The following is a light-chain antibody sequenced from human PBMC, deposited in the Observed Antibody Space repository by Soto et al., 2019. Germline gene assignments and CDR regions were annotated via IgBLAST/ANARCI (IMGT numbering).Light chain of an antibody. V-gene: IGKV3-20*01. J-gene: IGKJ4*01. CDR3: QQYASSPLP. Sequence: EIVLTQSPGTLSLSSGERATLSCRASQSVRSNYLAWYQQKPGQAPRLLIYGASSRATGIPDRFGGSGSGTDFTLTIIRLEPEGVAVYYCQQYASSPLPLGGGTKVEIK. CDR2: GAS. CDR1: QSVRSNY.